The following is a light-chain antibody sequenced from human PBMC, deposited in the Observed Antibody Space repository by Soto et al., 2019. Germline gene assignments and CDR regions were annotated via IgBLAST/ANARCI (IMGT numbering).Light chain of an antibody. Sequence: QSALTQPASVSGSPGQSITISCTGANSDIGNYDLVSWYRQHPGEAPKVLIFDVSNRPSGISNRFSGSKSGNTASLTIYGLQAEDEADYFCSSYTSTSSFYVFGTGTKSPS. CDR3: SSYTSTSSFYV. CDR1: NSDIGNYDL. J-gene: IGLJ1*01. V-gene: IGLV2-14*03. CDR2: DVS.